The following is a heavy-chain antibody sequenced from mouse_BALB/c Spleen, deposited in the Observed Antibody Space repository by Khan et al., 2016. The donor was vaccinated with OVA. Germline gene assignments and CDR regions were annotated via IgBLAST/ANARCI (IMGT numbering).Heavy chain of an antibody. CDR1: GYTFSSYW. Sequence: QVQLQQSGAELMKPGASVKISCKATGYTFSSYWIEWVKQRPGHGLEWIGEILPGSNSTDYNEKFKDKATVTADTSSNTAYMQLISLTSEDSAVYYCARGRELGDYWGQGTTLTVSS. V-gene: IGHV1-9*01. CDR3: ARGRELGDY. CDR2: ILPGSNST. J-gene: IGHJ2*01. D-gene: IGHD4-1*01.